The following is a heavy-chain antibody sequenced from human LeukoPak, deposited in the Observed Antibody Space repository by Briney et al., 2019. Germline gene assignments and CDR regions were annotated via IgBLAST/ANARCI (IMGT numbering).Heavy chain of an antibody. D-gene: IGHD5-24*01. Sequence: SETLSLTCTVSGGSISSGSYYWSWIRQPAGKGLEWIGRIYTSGSTNYNPSLKSRVTISVDTSKNQFSLKLSSVTAADTAVYYCAREMATIRFDYWGQGTLVTVSS. J-gene: IGHJ4*02. CDR1: GGSISSGSYY. V-gene: IGHV4-61*02. CDR2: IYTSGST. CDR3: AREMATIRFDY.